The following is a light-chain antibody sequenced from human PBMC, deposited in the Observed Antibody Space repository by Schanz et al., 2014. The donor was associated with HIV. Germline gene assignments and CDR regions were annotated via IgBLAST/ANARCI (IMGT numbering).Light chain of an antibody. CDR2: GAS. Sequence: EIVMTQSPATLSVSPGERATLSCRASQTVSSNLAWYQQKPGQAPRLLIYGASTRGTGVPARFSGSGSGTEFTLTISSLQSEDFAVYSCQQYNNWPLTFGQGTKVEIK. V-gene: IGKV3-15*01. CDR1: QTVSSN. CDR3: QQYNNWPLT. J-gene: IGKJ1*01.